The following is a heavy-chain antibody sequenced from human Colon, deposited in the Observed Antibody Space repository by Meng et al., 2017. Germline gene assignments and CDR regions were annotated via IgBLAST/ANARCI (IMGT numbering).Heavy chain of an antibody. CDR1: GASVNSTGFS. V-gene: IGHV4-30-2*06. J-gene: IGHJ4*02. CDR3: ARVGYCVNGVCYQTLQY. Sequence: QVQLQESGSGVVKPSQALSLTSSVSGASVNSTGFSWNWIRQSPGKGLEWVGYIYQSGSTYYNPSLKSRVTISLDRSKNQFSLNLSSVTAADTAVYYCARVGYCVNGVCYQTLQYWSQGTLVTVSS. D-gene: IGHD2-8*01. CDR2: IYQSGST.